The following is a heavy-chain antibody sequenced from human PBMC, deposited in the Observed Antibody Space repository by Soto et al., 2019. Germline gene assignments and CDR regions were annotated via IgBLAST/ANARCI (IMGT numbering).Heavy chain of an antibody. CDR2: IWYDASKQ. CDR1: GFSFSVCG. Sequence: GGSLRLSCETSGFSFSVCGMHWVRQAPGKGLEWVAVIWYDASKQFYAASVEGRFTISRDNSKAILYLQVNSLRAEDTAVYYCAAWAEGATEVHWGQGTLVTVSS. V-gene: IGHV3-33*01. CDR3: AAWAEGATEVH. J-gene: IGHJ4*02. D-gene: IGHD2-15*01.